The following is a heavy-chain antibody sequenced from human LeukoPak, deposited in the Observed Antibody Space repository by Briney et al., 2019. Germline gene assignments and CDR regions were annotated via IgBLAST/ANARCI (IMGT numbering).Heavy chain of an antibody. Sequence: GGSLRLSCAASGFTLSDYHMNWVRQAPGKGLEWLSSITTISHYIYYAGAVRGRFTISRDKAKNSLYLQMNSFRGEGTAVYYCARSGGPGTYHQLRYNWFDPWGQGTLVTVSS. V-gene: IGHV3-21*01. J-gene: IGHJ5*02. D-gene: IGHD3-10*01. CDR1: GFTLSDYH. CDR3: ARSGGPGTYHQLRYNWFDP. CDR2: ITTISHYI.